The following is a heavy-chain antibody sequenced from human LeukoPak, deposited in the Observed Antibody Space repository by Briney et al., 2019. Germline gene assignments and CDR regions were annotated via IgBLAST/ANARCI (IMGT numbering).Heavy chain of an antibody. D-gene: IGHD6-6*01. V-gene: IGHV3-23*01. J-gene: IGHJ5*02. CDR1: GFTFRSYA. CDR2: ISGSGDTT. Sequence: GGSLRLSCAASGFTFRSYAMSWVRQAPGKGLEWVSSISGSGDTTYYADSVKGRFTISRDNAKNSLYLQMNSLRAEDTAVYYCASQIAARRGWFDPWGQGTLVTVSS. CDR3: ASQIAARRGWFDP.